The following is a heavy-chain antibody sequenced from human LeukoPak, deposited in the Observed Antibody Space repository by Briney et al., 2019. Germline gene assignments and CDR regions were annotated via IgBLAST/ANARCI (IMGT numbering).Heavy chain of an antibody. CDR1: GFSFSSNW. CDR3: ATMVSISGDS. V-gene: IGHV3-7*01. Sequence: GGSLRLSCAASGFSFSSNWMSWFRQAPGKGPEWVAHIGPDGSETYYVDSAMGRFTISRDNAKNSVYLEMNGLRAEDTAVYYYATMVSISGDSWGQGTLVTVSS. D-gene: IGHD2-8*01. J-gene: IGHJ5*01. CDR2: IGPDGSET.